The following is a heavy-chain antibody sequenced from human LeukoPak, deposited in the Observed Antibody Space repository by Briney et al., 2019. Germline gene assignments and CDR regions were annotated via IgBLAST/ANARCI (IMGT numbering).Heavy chain of an antibody. CDR3: ARASWVSSTDAVR. D-gene: IGHD3-16*01. CDR1: GFTFSSYA. Sequence: PGGSLRLSCAASGFTFSSYAMSWVRQAPAKGLEWVSAISGSGGSTYYSDSVKGRFTLSSHSSRNTVYFQLNNLRVEATAIYYCARASWVSSTDAVRWGQGTLVTVSS. J-gene: IGHJ4*02. V-gene: IGHV3-23*01. CDR2: ISGSGGST.